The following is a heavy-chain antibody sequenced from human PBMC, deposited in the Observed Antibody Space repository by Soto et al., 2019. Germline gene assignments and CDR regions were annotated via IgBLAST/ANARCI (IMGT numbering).Heavy chain of an antibody. CDR2: VYHSGKT. V-gene: IGHV4-59*08. J-gene: IGHJ2*01. CDR3: ARPRGTTPAVWYFDL. CDR1: GGSISSHY. D-gene: IGHD1-26*01. Sequence: QVQLQESGPGLVKPSETLSLTCTVSGGSISSHYWSWIRQPPGKGLEWIGYVYHSGKTDSNPSLKSRVTISMDTSKNPISLRLTSMTAADTAVYYCARPRGTTPAVWYFDLWGRGTLVTVSS.